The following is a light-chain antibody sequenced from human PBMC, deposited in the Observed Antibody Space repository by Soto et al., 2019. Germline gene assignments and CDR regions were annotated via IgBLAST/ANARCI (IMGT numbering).Light chain of an antibody. CDR1: QSVSSSY. CDR2: GAS. J-gene: IGKJ1*01. V-gene: IGKV3-20*01. Sequence: EIVLTQSPGTLSLSPGERATLSCRASQSVSSSYFAWYQQRFGQAPRLLIYGASSRAPGIPDRFSGSGSGTDFTLTITSLEPEDFAVYYCQQYGSSSWTFGQGTKVDVK. CDR3: QQYGSSSWT.